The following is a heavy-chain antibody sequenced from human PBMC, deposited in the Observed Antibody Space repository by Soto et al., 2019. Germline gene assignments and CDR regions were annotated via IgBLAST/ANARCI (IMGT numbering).Heavy chain of an antibody. CDR2: IYYSGST. CDR1: GGSISSYY. Sequence: SETLSLTCTVSGGSISSYYWSWIRQPPGKRLEWIGYIYYSGSTNYNPSLKSRVTISVDTSKNQFSLKLSSVTAADTAVYYCARGIQLWQITYYFDYWGQGTLGTVSS. J-gene: IGHJ4*02. CDR3: ARGIQLWQITYYFDY. D-gene: IGHD5-18*01. V-gene: IGHV4-59*01.